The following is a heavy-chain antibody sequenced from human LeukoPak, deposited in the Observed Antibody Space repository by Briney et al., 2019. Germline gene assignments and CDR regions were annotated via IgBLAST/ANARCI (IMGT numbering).Heavy chain of an antibody. J-gene: IGHJ3*02. CDR3: ARALGATKKGNDAFDI. V-gene: IGHV1-46*01. Sequence: GASVKVSCKASGYTFTSYYMHWVRQAPGQGLEWMGIINPSGGSTSYAQKFQGRVTITTDESTSTAYMELSSLRSEDTAVYYCARALGATKKGNDAFDIWGQGTMVTVSS. CDR2: INPSGGST. CDR1: GYTFTSYY. D-gene: IGHD1-26*01.